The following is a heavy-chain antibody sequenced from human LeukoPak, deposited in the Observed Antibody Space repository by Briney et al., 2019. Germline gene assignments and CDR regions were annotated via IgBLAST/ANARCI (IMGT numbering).Heavy chain of an antibody. V-gene: IGHV1-2*02. CDR3: AMVSDIVVVPAAPDNWFDP. CDR1: GYTFTGYY. J-gene: IGHJ5*02. CDR2: INPNSGGT. D-gene: IGHD2-2*01. Sequence: ASVKVSCKASGYTFTGYYMHWVRQAPGQGLEWMGWINPNSGGTNYAQKFQGRVTMTRDTSISTAYMELSRLRSDDTAVYYCAMVSDIVVVPAAPDNWFDPWGQGTLVTVSS.